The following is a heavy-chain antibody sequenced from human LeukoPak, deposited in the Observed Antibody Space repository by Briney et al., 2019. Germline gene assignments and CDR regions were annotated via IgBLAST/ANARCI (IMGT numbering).Heavy chain of an antibody. CDR3: ARGAPDTSGSYDGYYFDY. V-gene: IGHV1-2*02. D-gene: IGHD1-26*01. CDR1: GYTFTGYY. Sequence: ASVKVSCKASGYTFTGYYMHWVRQAPGQGLEWMGWINPNSGGTNYAQKFQGRVTMTRDTSISTAYMELSRLRSDDTAVYYCARGAPDTSGSYDGYYFDYWGQGTLVTVSS. J-gene: IGHJ4*02. CDR2: INPNSGGT.